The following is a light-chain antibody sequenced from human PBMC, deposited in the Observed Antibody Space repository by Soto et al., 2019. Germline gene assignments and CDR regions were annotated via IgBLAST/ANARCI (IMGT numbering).Light chain of an antibody. CDR1: SRDVGGYNY. Sequence: QSVLTQPASVSGSPEQSITISCTGTSRDVGGYNYVSWYQQHAGKAPKLMIYDVSNRPSGVSNRFSGYKSGNTASLTISGLQAEDVADYYCSLYTRSTTLGAVFGGGTKLTVL. V-gene: IGLV2-14*01. J-gene: IGLJ2*01. CDR2: DVS. CDR3: SLYTRSTTLGAV.